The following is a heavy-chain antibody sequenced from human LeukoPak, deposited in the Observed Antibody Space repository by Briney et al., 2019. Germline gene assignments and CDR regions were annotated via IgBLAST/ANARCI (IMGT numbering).Heavy chain of an antibody. D-gene: IGHD2-2*02. CDR3: ARIQRYTSGQPFDY. J-gene: IGHJ4*02. V-gene: IGHV3-48*03. CDR2: ISPSGDRM. CDR1: GFTFSTYE. Sequence: PGGSLRLSCAVSGFTFSTYEMTWVRQAPGKGLEWVSYISPSGDRMYYADSVKGRFTISRDNAENALYLQMNSLRAEDTSVYYCARIQRYTSGQPFDYWGQGTLVTVSS.